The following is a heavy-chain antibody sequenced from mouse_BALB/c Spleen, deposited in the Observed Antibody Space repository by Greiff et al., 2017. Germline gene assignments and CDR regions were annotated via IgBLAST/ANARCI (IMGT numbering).Heavy chain of an antibody. Sequence: QVQLKESGPGLVAPSQSLSITCTVSGFSLTSYGVHWVRQPPGKGLEWLGVIWAGGSTNYNSALMSRLSISKDNSKSQVFLKMNSLQTDDTAMYYCAKLTGTDAYWGQGTLVTVSA. V-gene: IGHV2-9*02. CDR1: GFSLTSYG. CDR3: AKLTGTDAY. J-gene: IGHJ3*01. CDR2: IWAGGST. D-gene: IGHD4-1*01.